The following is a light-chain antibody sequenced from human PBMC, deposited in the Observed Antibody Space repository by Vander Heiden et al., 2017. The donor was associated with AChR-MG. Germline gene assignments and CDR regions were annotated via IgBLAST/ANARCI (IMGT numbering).Light chain of an antibody. CDR3: AAWDDSLNAVV. J-gene: IGLJ2*01. CDR2: SNN. Sequence: QSVLTQAPSASGTPGQRVTISCSGSSSNIGNRPTHWYQPTPGTAPKLVIYSNNQRPSGVPDRFSGSQSGTSASLAISGLLSEDAADYYCAAWDDSLNAVVVGGGTRLTVL. V-gene: IGLV1-44*01. CDR1: SSNIGNRP.